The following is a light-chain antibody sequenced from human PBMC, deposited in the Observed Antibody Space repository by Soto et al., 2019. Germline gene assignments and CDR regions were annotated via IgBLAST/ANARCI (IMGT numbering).Light chain of an antibody. V-gene: IGLV2-14*01. CDR1: RSDVGAYNY. Sequence: QSVLTQPASVSGSPGQSITISFTGTRSDVGAYNYVSWYQRHPGKAPKLLIYEVNSRPSGVSNRFSGSKSGNTASLTISGLQAEDEADYYCSSYTSSDSLYVFGSGTKVTVL. CDR3: SSYTSSDSLYV. J-gene: IGLJ1*01. CDR2: EVN.